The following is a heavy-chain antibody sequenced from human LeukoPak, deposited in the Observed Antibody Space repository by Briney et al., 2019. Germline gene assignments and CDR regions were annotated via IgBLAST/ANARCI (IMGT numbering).Heavy chain of an antibody. Sequence: SETLSLTCAVYGGSFSGYYWSWIRQPPGKGLEWIGEINHSGSTNYNPSLKSRVTISVDTSKNQFSLKLSSVTAADTAVYYCARDVDTAMVYEGGDYWGQGTLVTVSS. D-gene: IGHD5-18*01. V-gene: IGHV4-34*01. J-gene: IGHJ4*02. CDR1: GGSFSGYY. CDR3: ARDVDTAMVYEGGDY. CDR2: INHSGST.